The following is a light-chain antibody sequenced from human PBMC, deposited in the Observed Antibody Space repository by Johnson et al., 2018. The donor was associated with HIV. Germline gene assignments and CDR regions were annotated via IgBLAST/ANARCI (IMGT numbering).Light chain of an antibody. CDR2: DNN. Sequence: QSVLTQPPSVSAAPGQKVTISCSGSNSNIGSNYVSWYQQLPGTAPKLLIYDNNKRPSGIPDRLSGSKSGTSATLGITGLPTGAEADYYCGTWDSGLSGGLYLFGPGTKVTVL. CDR3: GTWDSGLSGGLYL. CDR1: NSNIGSNY. J-gene: IGLJ1*01. V-gene: IGLV1-51*01.